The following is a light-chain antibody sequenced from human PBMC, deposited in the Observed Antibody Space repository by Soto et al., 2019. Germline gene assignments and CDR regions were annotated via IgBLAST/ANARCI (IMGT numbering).Light chain of an antibody. Sequence: QSALTQPPSASGSPGQSVTISCTGTSNDVGAYSYVSWYQQYPGKAPKLVIFEVNKRPSGVPDRFSGSKSVNTASLTVSGLQAEDEADYYCSSYAGINNLVFGGGTKVTVL. CDR2: EVN. CDR3: SSYAGINNLV. V-gene: IGLV2-8*01. J-gene: IGLJ2*01. CDR1: SNDVGAYSY.